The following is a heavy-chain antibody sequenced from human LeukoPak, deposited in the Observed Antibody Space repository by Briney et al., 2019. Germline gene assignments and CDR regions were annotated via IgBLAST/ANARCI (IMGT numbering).Heavy chain of an antibody. V-gene: IGHV1-69*05. D-gene: IGHD2-15*01. Sequence: GASVKVSCKASGGTFTNFLISWVRQAPGQGLEWTGRIIPMFGTANYAQKFQGRVTITTDESTSTAYMELSSPRSEDTAVYYCARGTFTGDPTHWFDPWGQGTLVTVSS. CDR1: GGTFTNFL. CDR3: ARGTFTGDPTHWFDP. CDR2: IIPMFGTA. J-gene: IGHJ5*02.